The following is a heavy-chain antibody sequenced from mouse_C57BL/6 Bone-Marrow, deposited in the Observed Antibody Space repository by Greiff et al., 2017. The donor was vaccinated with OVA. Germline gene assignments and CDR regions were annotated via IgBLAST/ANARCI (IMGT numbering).Heavy chain of an antibody. CDR1: GFTFSDFY. CDR3: ARDAFYGNSSAYWYFDV. V-gene: IGHV7-1*01. J-gene: IGHJ1*03. CDR2: SRNKANDYTT. Sequence: EVNLVESGGGLVQSGRSLRLSCATSGFTFSDFYMEWVRQAPGKGLEWIAASRNKANDYTTEYSASVKGRFIVSRDTSQSILYLQMNALRAADTAICCCARDAFYGNSSAYWYFDVWGTGTTVTVSS. D-gene: IGHD1-1*01.